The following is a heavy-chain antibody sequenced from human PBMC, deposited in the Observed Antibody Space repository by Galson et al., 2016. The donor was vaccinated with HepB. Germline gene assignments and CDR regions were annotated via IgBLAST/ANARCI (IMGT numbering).Heavy chain of an antibody. CDR3: TRAGVAGAATLDF. D-gene: IGHD6-19*01. V-gene: IGHV1-2*02. J-gene: IGHJ4*02. CDR1: GYTFTGYF. CDR2: INRNSGAT. Sequence: SVKVSCKASGYTFTGYFIHWVRQAPGHELEWMGWINRNSGATKYAQKFQGGVTMSRDTSASTAYMELSGLKIDETAVYYCTRAGVAGAATLDFWGQGTGVIVSS.